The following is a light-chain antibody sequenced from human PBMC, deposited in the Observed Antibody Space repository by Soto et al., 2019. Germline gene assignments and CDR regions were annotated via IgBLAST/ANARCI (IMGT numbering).Light chain of an antibody. CDR3: QTWGSGIVV. CDR2: LNSDGSH. J-gene: IGLJ2*01. Sequence: QLVLTQSPSASASLGAAVNLTCTLSSGHTYYTIAWHQQQPEKGPRYLMRLNSDGSHRKGDGIPDRFSGSSSGAERYLIISSLQSEDEADYYCQTWGSGIVVFGGGTQLTVL. CDR1: SGHTYYT. V-gene: IGLV4-69*01.